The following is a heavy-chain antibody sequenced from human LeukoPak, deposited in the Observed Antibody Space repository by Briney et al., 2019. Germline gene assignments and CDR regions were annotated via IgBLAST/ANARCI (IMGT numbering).Heavy chain of an antibody. CDR3: ARKYCRGNSWPPLYSTDV. V-gene: IGHV3-48*03. CDR2: ISSSGSTI. CDR1: GFTFSSYE. Sequence: GGSLRLSCAASGFTFSSYEMNWVRQAPGKGLEWVSYISSSGSTIYYADSVKGRFTIFRDTSKNTLYLQMNSLSDDDTAVYYCARKYCRGNSWPPLYSTDVWGKGNPVTASS. J-gene: IGHJ6*03. D-gene: IGHD2-2*01.